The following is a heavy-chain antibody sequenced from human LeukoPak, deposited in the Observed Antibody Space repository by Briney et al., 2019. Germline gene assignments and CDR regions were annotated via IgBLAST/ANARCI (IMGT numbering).Heavy chain of an antibody. Sequence: SETLSLTCTVSGGSISNKYWSWLRQPPGKGLEWIGYIYYSGSTNYNPSLKSRVTILVDTSKNQFSLQLSSVTAADTAVYFCARGLRVVNYWGQGTLVTVSS. J-gene: IGHJ4*02. CDR1: GGSISNKY. CDR2: IYYSGST. D-gene: IGHD2-15*01. V-gene: IGHV4-59*01. CDR3: ARGLRVVNY.